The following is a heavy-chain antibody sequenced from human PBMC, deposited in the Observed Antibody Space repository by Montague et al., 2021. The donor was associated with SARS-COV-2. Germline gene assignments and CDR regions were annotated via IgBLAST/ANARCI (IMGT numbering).Heavy chain of an antibody. Sequence: SETLSLTCSVSGASMKSYYWTWVRQSPGKGLQWIGYTYYSGSTSYDPSLQNRLTMTVDTSKNQFTLRLMSVTAADSAVYYCARVEGMIGGITHFDYWGQGLPVTVSS. CDR3: ARVEGMIGGITHFDY. CDR2: TYYSGST. V-gene: IGHV4-59*01. D-gene: IGHD2-21*01. CDR1: GASMKSYY. J-gene: IGHJ4*02.